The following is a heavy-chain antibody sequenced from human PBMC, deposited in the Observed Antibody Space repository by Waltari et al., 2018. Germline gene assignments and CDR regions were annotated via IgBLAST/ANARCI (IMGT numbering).Heavy chain of an antibody. CDR3: ARTFNYYFNMDV. CDR2: ISDSGTTI. J-gene: IGHJ6*03. Sequence: EVQLVESGGDLVQRGGSLTLSCAASGLTLSTYNMNWVRQAPGKGLEWVSYISDSGTTISYADSVKGRFTVSRDNAKNSLYLQMNILRAEDTAVYYCARTFNYYFNMDVWGKGTTVTVSS. CDR1: GLTLSTYN. V-gene: IGHV3-48*04.